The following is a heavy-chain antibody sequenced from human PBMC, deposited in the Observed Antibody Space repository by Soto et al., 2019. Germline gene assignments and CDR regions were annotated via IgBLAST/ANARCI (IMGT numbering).Heavy chain of an antibody. J-gene: IGHJ3*02. CDR3: ARDHCCSTSCSIPNAFDI. CDR1: GFTFSSYG. D-gene: IGHD2-2*01. CDR2: IWYDGSNK. Sequence: GGSLRLSCAASGFTFSSYGMHWVRQAPGKGLEWVAVIWYDGSNKYYADSVKGRFTISRDNSKNTLYLQMNSLRAEDTAVYYCARDHCCSTSCSIPNAFDIWGQGTMVTVSS. V-gene: IGHV3-33*01.